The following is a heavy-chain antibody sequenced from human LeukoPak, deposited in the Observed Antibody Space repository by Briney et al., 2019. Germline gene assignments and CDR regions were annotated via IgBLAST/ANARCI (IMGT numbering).Heavy chain of an antibody. J-gene: IGHJ4*02. Sequence: SGTLSLTCAVSGVSISSSNWWSWVRQPPGKGLEWIGEIYHSGSTNYNPSLKSRVTISVDKSKNQFSLKLSSVTAADTAVYYCARKGYSYGTLYYFDYWGQGTLVTVSS. D-gene: IGHD5-18*01. CDR1: GVSISSSNW. CDR3: ARKGYSYGTLYYFDY. V-gene: IGHV4-4*02. CDR2: IYHSGST.